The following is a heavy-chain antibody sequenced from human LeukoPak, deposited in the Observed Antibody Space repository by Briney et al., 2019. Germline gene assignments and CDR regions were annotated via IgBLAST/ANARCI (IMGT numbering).Heavy chain of an antibody. CDR1: GFTFSSYG. J-gene: IGHJ3*02. V-gene: IGHV3-21*01. D-gene: IGHD6-19*01. Sequence: KTGGTLRLSCAASGFTFSSYGMSWVRQAPGKGLEWVSGISSSSSYIYYADSVKGRFTISRDNAKNSLYLQMNSLRAEDTAVYYCARTREESVGGWYEEGTDAFDIWGQGTMVTVSS. CDR2: ISSSSSYI. CDR3: ARTREESVGGWYEEGTDAFDI.